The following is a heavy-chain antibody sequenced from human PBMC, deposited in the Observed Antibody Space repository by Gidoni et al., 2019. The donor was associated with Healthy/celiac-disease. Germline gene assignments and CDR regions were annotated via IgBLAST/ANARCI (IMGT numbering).Heavy chain of an antibody. Sequence: EVQLVESGGGLVKPGGSLSLSCAASGFTFTSYWMHWVRQAPGKGLVWVSRINSDGSSTSYADSVKGRFTISRDNAKNTLYLQMNRLRAEDTAVYYCAKYDDYGDYARNDYWGQGTLVTVSS. D-gene: IGHD4-17*01. CDR1: GFTFTSYW. V-gene: IGHV3-74*01. CDR2: INSDGSST. J-gene: IGHJ4*02. CDR3: AKYDDYGDYARNDY.